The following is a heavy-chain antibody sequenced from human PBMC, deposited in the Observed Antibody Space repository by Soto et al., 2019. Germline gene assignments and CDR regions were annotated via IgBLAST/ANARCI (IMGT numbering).Heavy chain of an antibody. D-gene: IGHD3-22*01. V-gene: IGHV4-38-2*02. CDR1: GYSISSGYY. CDR2: IYHSGST. CDR3: ARDYGLYYYDSSGYYYGGYFDY. Sequence: SETLSLTCAFSGYSISSGYYWVWIRQPPGKGLEWIGRIYHSGSTYYNPSLKSRVTISVDTSKNQFSLKLSSVTAADTAVYYCARDYGLYYYDSSGYYYGGYFDYWGQGTLVTVSS. J-gene: IGHJ4*02.